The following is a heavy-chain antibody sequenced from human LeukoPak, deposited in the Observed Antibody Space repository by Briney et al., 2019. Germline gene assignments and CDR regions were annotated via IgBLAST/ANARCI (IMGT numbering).Heavy chain of an antibody. Sequence: GGSLRLSCAASGFTFSSYWMSWVRQAPGKGLEWVANIKQDGSEKYYVDSVKGRFTISRDNSKNTLYLQMNSLRAEDTAVYYCALEGGAAAGSGFDYWGQGTLVTVSS. J-gene: IGHJ4*02. CDR2: IKQDGSEK. D-gene: IGHD6-13*01. V-gene: IGHV3-7*01. CDR3: ALEGGAAAGSGFDY. CDR1: GFTFSSYW.